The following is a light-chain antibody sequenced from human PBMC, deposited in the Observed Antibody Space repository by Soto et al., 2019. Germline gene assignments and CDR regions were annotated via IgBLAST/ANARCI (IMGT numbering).Light chain of an antibody. J-gene: IGLJ3*02. CDR3: ASYTTGSTLVV. V-gene: IGLV2-14*01. CDR1: SSDIGGYNF. CDR2: GVP. Sequence: QSALTQPASVSGSPGQSITISCTGTSSDIGGYNFVSWYQHYPGQAPKLMIYGVPNRPSGVSNRFSASTSGNTASLTISGLQTEDEADYYCASYTTGSTLVVFGGGTKLTVL.